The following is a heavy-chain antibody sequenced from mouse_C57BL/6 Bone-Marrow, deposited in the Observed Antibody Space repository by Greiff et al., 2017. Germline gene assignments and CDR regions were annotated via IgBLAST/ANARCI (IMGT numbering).Heavy chain of an antibody. V-gene: IGHV1-81*01. CDR3: ARCDGPWFAY. D-gene: IGHD2-3*01. CDR2: IYPRSGNT. J-gene: IGHJ3*01. CDR1: GYTFTSYG. Sequence: VQLQQSGAELARPGASVKLSCKASGYTFTSYGISWVKQRTGQGLEWIGEIYPRSGNTYYTEKFKGKATLTADTSSSTAYMELRSLTSEDSAVYFCARCDGPWFAYWGQGTLVTVSA.